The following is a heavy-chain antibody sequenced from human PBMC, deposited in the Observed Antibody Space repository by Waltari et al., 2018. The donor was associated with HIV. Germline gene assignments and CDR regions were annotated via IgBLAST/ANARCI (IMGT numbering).Heavy chain of an antibody. CDR1: VFTLRRYE. CDR2: IRDSGSTR. CDR3: AATRYYYDSSGR. J-gene: IGHJ4*02. Sequence: EVQVVESGGGLVQPGGSVKLSGADPVFTLRRYEMNWVRQAPGKGLEWLSYIRDSGSTRYYADSVKGRFTISRDNAKNSLYLQMNSLRAEDTAVYYCAATRYYYDSSGRWGQGTLVTVSS. V-gene: IGHV3-48*03. D-gene: IGHD3-22*01.